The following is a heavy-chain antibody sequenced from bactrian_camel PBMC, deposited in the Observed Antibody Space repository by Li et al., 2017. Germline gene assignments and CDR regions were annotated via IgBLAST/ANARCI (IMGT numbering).Heavy chain of an antibody. Sequence: DVQLVESGGGLVQPGGSLRLSCVASEFSFSTSAMNWVRQAPGKGLEWVSSINSGDDATLYAGSVTGRFTISRDNAKNTLYLHMNSLKYEDTAVYYCASLSAVASTSMKSHWGQGTQVTVS. J-gene: IGHJ4*01. CDR2: INSGDDAT. D-gene: IGHD4*01. V-gene: IGHV3S31*01. CDR1: EFSFSTSA. CDR3: ASLSAVASTSMKSH.